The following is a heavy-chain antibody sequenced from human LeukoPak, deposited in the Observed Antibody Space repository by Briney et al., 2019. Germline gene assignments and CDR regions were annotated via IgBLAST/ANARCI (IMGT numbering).Heavy chain of an antibody. CDR2: IKQDGSEK. V-gene: IGHV3-7*04. Sequence: GGSLRLSCAASGFTFSSYWMSWVRQAPGKGREWVANIKQDGSEKYYVDSVKGRFTISRDNAKNSLYLQLNSLRAEDTAVYYCARGGYMITFGGVDYWGQGTLVTVSS. D-gene: IGHD3-16*01. J-gene: IGHJ4*02. CDR3: ARGGYMITFGGVDY. CDR1: GFTFSSYW.